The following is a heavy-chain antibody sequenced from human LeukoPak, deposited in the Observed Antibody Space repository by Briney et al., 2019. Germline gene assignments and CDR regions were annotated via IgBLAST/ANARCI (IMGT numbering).Heavy chain of an antibody. CDR2: IYYSGST. V-gene: IGHV4-39*07. D-gene: IGHD3-22*01. CDR3: ARLPRRTYYYDSSGLLYFDY. J-gene: IGHJ4*02. CDR1: GGSISSSSYY. Sequence: SETLSLTCTVSGGSISSSSYYWGWIRQPPGKGLEWIGSIYYSGSTYYNPSLKSRVTISVDTSKNQFSLKLSSVTAADTAVYYCARLPRRTYYYDSSGLLYFDYWGQGTLATVSS.